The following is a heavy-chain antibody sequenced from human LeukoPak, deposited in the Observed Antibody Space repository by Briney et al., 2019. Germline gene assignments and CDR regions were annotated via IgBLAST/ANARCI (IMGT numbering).Heavy chain of an antibody. D-gene: IGHD3-3*01. Sequence: SETLSLTCTVSGGSISNYYWSWIRQPAGKGLEWIGRIYTFGNTDYNPSLKSRVTMSVDTSKNQFSLKLSSVTAADTAVYYCARVPLTIRYAFDIWGQGTMVTVSS. CDR2: IYTFGNT. CDR1: GGSISNYY. CDR3: ARVPLTIRYAFDI. V-gene: IGHV4-4*07. J-gene: IGHJ3*02.